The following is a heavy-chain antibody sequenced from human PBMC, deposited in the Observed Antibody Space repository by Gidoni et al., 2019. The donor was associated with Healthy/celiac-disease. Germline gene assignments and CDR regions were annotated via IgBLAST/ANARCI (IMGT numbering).Heavy chain of an antibody. CDR1: GFTFSSYS. J-gene: IGHJ3*02. CDR3: ATTLASLDAFDI. CDR2: SSSSSSTI. D-gene: IGHD3-16*02. Sequence: EVQLVESGGGLVQPGGSLRLSGAASGFTFSSYSMNWVRQAPGKGLEGVSYSSSSSSTIYYADSVKCRFTISRDNAKNSLYLQMNSLRDEDTAVYYCATTLASLDAFDIWGQGTMVTVSS. V-gene: IGHV3-48*02.